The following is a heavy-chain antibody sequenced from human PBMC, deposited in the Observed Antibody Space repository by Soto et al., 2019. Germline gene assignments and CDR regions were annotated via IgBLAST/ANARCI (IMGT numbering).Heavy chain of an antibody. J-gene: IGHJ5*02. CDR2: IIPIFGTA. CDR1: GGTFSSYA. CDR3: ARGHLPNFLHGMVP. D-gene: IGHD2-8*01. V-gene: IGHV1-69*13. Sequence: SVKVSCKASGGTFSSYAISWVRQAPGQGLEWMGGIIPIFGTANYAQKFQGRVTITADESTSTAYMELSSLRSEDTAVYYCARGHLPNFLHGMVPWGQGTLVTVSS.